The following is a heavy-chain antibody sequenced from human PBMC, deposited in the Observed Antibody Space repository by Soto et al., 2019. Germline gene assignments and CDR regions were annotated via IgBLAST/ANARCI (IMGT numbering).Heavy chain of an antibody. V-gene: IGHV4-59*01. J-gene: IGHJ4*02. CDR2: NYHSGTT. D-gene: IGHD5-12*01. CDR1: GVTIVTYY. Sequence: SETLSLTCAVSGVTIVTYYWSCSRHPPGKGLEWIGYNYHSGTTNYNPSLKSRVTISVDTSKNQFSLRLTSVTAADTAIYYCVREAYIGYGHAIDHWGQGILVTVSS. CDR3: VREAYIGYGHAIDH.